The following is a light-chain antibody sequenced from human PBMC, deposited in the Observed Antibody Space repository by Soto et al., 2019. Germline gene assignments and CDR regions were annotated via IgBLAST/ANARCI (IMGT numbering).Light chain of an antibody. CDR2: GAS. CDR3: QQYNNWPYT. CDR1: QSVSSN. V-gene: IGKV3-15*01. Sequence: EIVMTQSPATLSVSPGERATLSCRASQSVSSNLAWYQQKPGQAPRLLIYGASTMAPGIPARFSGSGSGTEFTLTISSLQSEDFAVYYCQQYNNWPYTFGQGTKLEIK. J-gene: IGKJ2*01.